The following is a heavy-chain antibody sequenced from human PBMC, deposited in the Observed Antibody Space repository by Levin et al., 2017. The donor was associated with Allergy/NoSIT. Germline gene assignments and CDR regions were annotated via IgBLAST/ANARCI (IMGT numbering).Heavy chain of an antibody. V-gene: IGHV4-34*09. CDR1: GGSFTDYY. Sequence: PSETLSLTCAVYGGSFTDYYWSWIRQPPGRGLEWIGYIYYSGNTYYNPSLKSRVTISVDTSKNQFSLKLTSVTAADTAVYYCARDGGFCTNGACPTYYYYAMDVWGHGTTVTVSS. D-gene: IGHD2-8*01. CDR3: ARDGGFCTNGACPTYYYYAMDV. CDR2: IYYSGNT. J-gene: IGHJ6*02.